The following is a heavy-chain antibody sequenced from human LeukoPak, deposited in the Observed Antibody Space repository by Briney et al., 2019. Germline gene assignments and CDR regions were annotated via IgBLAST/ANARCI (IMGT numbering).Heavy chain of an antibody. CDR1: GGSISIYF. Sequence: SETLSLTCTVSGGSISIYFWGWIRQPPGKGLEWIGYIDYSGSTNYNPSLKSRVTISVDTSKDQFSLKLSSVTAADTAVYYCASHTVTTDPFDYWGQGTLVTVSS. CDR3: ASHTVTTDPFDY. J-gene: IGHJ4*02. CDR2: IDYSGST. V-gene: IGHV4-59*01. D-gene: IGHD4-17*01.